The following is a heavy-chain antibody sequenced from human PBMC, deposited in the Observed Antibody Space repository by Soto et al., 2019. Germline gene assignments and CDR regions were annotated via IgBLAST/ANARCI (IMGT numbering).Heavy chain of an antibody. Sequence: ASVKVSCKASGYTFTGYYMHWVRQAPGQGLEWMGWINPNSGGTNYAQKFQGWVTMTRDTSISTAYMELSRLRSDDTAVYYCARGRNSSGWYFGYWGQGTLVTVSS. D-gene: IGHD6-19*01. CDR2: INPNSGGT. V-gene: IGHV1-2*04. CDR3: ARGRNSSGWYFGY. J-gene: IGHJ4*02. CDR1: GYTFTGYY.